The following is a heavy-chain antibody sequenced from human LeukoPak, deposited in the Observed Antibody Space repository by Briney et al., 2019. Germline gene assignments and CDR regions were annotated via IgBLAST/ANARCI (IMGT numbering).Heavy chain of an antibody. CDR1: GFTISNYW. CDR2: VNTDGADT. D-gene: IGHD5-12*01. J-gene: IGHJ4*02. CDR3: ARGKSGYDYGLDH. V-gene: IGHV3-23*01. Sequence: PGGSLRLSCAVSGFTISNYWMSWVRQAPGKGLEWVSAVNTDGADTFYADSVQGRFTISRDNSKNTVYLQMNSLSAEDTAVYYCARGKSGYDYGLDHWGQGILVIVSS.